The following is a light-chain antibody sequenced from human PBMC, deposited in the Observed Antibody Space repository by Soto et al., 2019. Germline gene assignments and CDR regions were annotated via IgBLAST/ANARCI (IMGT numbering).Light chain of an antibody. CDR1: QSVSCY. J-gene: IGKJ1*01. V-gene: IGKV3-11*01. CDR3: QQRGNWPLP. CDR2: DAS. Sequence: EIVLTQSPATLSLSPRERATLSCRASQSVSCYFAWYQQKPGQAPRLLIYDASNSATGIPPRFSRSGSGTHFTLTISILEPEDFAVYYSQQRGNWPLPFGQGAKLEIK.